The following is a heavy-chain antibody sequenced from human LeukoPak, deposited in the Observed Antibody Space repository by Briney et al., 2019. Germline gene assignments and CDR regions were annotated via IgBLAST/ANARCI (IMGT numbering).Heavy chain of an antibody. CDR2: ISGSGGNT. CDR3: ATRSTSYYYYGMDV. CDR1: GFTFSSYE. V-gene: IGHV3-23*01. Sequence: PGGSLRLSCAASGFTFSSYEMNWVRQAPGKGLEWVSTISGSGGNTYYADSVKGRFTISRDNSKNTLYLQMNSLRAEDTAVYYCATRSTSYYYYGMDVWGQGTTVTVSS. J-gene: IGHJ6*02.